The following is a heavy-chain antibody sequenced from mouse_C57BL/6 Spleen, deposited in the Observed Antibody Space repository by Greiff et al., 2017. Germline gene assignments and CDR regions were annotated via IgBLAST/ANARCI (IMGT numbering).Heavy chain of an antibody. Sequence: QVQLQQPGAELVKPGASVKLSCKASGYTFTSYWMQWVKQRPGQGLEWIGEIDPSDSYTNYNQKFKGKATLTVDTASSTAYMQLSSLTSEDSAVYYCARSRDYGVGLAYWGQGTLVTVSA. CDR1: GYTFTSYW. D-gene: IGHD2-4*01. CDR2: IDPSDSYT. V-gene: IGHV1-50*01. CDR3: ARSRDYGVGLAY. J-gene: IGHJ3*01.